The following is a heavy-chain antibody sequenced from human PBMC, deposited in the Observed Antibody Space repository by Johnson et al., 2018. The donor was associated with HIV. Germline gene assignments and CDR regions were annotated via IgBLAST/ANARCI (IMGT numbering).Heavy chain of an antibody. V-gene: IGHV3-33*06. D-gene: IGHD3-22*01. CDR2: IWHDGSNK. CDR3: AKPYYDSTLDAFDI. Sequence: QVQLVESGGGVVQPGTSLRLSCAASRFTFITYAMHWVRQTPGKGLEWVVVIWHDGSNKFYADSVTVPFTISSDNSKNTLYLQMNSLRAEDTAVYYCAKPYYDSTLDAFDIWGQGTMVTVSS. CDR1: RFTFITYA. J-gene: IGHJ3*02.